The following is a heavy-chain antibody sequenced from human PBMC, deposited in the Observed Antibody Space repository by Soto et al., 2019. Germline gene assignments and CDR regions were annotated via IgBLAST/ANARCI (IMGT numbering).Heavy chain of an antibody. Sequence: QLQLQESGPGLVKPSETLSLTCTVSGGSISSSSYYWGWIRQPPGKGLEWIGSIYYSGSTYYNPSLKSRVTISVDTSKNQFSLKLSAVTAADTAVYYCARGHGSGSYYNYYYYMDVWGKGTTVTVSS. CDR2: IYYSGST. V-gene: IGHV4-39*01. CDR3: ARGHGSGSYYNYYYYMDV. D-gene: IGHD3-10*01. J-gene: IGHJ6*03. CDR1: GGSISSSSYY.